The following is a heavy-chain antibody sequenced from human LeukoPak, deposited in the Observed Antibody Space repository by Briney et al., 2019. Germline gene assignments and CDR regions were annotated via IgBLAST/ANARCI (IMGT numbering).Heavy chain of an antibody. CDR3: ARRGSGNYYYYGMDV. CDR1: VGSFSGYY. J-gene: IGHJ6*02. Sequence: PSETLSLTCAVYVGSFSGYYWSWIRQPPGKGLEWIGEINHSGITNYNPSLKSRVTISVDTSKNQLSLKLSSVTAADTAAYYCARRGSGNYYYYGMDVWGQGTTVTVSS. V-gene: IGHV4-34*01. D-gene: IGHD2-15*01. CDR2: INHSGIT.